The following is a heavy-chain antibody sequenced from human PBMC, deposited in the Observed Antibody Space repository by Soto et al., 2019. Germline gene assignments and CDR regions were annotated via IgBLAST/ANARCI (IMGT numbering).Heavy chain of an antibody. CDR2: IFYSGGT. V-gene: IGHV4-39*01. Sequence: QLLLQESGPGLVKPSETLSLTCTVSGGAILDSTYYWAWIRQPPGKGLEWIGIIFYSGGTFYTPSLRRRVTMSVDTSKTQFSLKLTSVTAADTAVYFCARQATGYYYGWFDPWGQGTLVTVSS. D-gene: IGHD3-22*01. J-gene: IGHJ5*02. CDR3: ARQATGYYYGWFDP. CDR1: GGAILDSTYY.